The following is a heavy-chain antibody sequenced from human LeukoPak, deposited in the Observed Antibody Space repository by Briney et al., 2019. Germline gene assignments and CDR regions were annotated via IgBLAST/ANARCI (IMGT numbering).Heavy chain of an antibody. CDR1: GYTFTSYG. D-gene: IGHD3-22*01. V-gene: IGHV1-18*01. J-gene: IGHJ4*02. CDR2: VNTYSGNT. CDR3: ARVVSTYYYDSSGYSVL. Sequence: ASVKVSCKASGYTFTSYGMSWVRQAPGQGLEWLGWVNTYSGNTNYAQKIQGRVTMTRDTSTSTAYMELRSLRSDDTAVYYCARVVSTYYYDSSGYSVLWGQGTLVTVSS.